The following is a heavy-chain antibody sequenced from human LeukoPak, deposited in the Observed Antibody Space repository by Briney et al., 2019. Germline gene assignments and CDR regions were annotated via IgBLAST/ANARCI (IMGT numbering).Heavy chain of an antibody. CDR2: SQTTKPNSCTT. CDR3: VRVVTTSSGRHHFDN. Sequence: GGSLRLSCAASGFAITDHHMDWVRQAPGKGMEWVGRSQTTKPNSCTTEYAASVKGRFTISRDDSKNSLYLQLNSLKTEDTAVYYCVRVVTTSSGRHHFDNWGQGTLVTVSS. J-gene: IGHJ4*02. D-gene: IGHD6-25*01. CDR1: GFAITDHH. V-gene: IGHV3-72*01.